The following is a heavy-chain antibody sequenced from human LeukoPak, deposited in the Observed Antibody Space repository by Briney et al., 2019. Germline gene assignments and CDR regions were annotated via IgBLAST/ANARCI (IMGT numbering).Heavy chain of an antibody. CDR2: ISYDGSNK. V-gene: IGHV3-30*01. Sequence: GGSLRLSCAASGFTFSSYAMHWVRQAPGKGLEWVAVISYDGSNKYYADSVKGRFTISRDNSKNTLYLQMNSLRAEDTAVYYCARDHYYDSSGYSPPFDYWGQGTLVTVSS. J-gene: IGHJ4*02. D-gene: IGHD3-22*01. CDR3: ARDHYYDSSGYSPPFDY. CDR1: GFTFSSYA.